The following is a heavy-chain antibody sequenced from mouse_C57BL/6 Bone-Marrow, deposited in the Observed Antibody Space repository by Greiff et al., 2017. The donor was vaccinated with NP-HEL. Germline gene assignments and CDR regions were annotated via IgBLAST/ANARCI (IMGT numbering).Heavy chain of an antibody. CDR2: INYDGSST. Sequence: EVKVVESEGGLVQPGSSMKLSCTASGFTFSDYYMAWVRQVPEKGLEWVANINYDGSSTYYLDSLKSRFIISRDNAKNILYLQMSSLKSEDTATYYCARGLSFAYWGQGTLVTVSA. V-gene: IGHV5-16*01. CDR1: GFTFSDYY. CDR3: ARGLSFAY. J-gene: IGHJ3*01.